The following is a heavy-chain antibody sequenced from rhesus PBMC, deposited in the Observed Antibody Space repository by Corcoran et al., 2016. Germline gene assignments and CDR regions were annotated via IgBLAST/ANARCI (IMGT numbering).Heavy chain of an antibody. CDR1: GFTFSSYD. Sequence: EVQLVESGGGLVQPGGSLRLSCAASGFTFSSYDMSWVRQAPGKGLEWVSYISYTGKTLYYADSVKGRFTISRDNAKNSLSLQMSSLRAEDTAVYYCTRAAGYLYFDYWGQGVLVTVSS. CDR2: ISYTGKTL. CDR3: TRAAGYLYFDY. V-gene: IGHV3-136*01. J-gene: IGHJ4*01. D-gene: IGHD2-2*01.